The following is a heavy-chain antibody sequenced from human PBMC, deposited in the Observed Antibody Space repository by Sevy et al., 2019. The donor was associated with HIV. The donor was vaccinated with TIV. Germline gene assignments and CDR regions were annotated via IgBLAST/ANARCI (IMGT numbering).Heavy chain of an antibody. V-gene: IGHV3-30-3*01. CDR1: GFTFSSYA. Sequence: GGSLRLSCAASGFTFSSYAMYWVRQAPGKGLEWVAVISYDGSNKYYADSVKGRFTISRDNSKNTLYLQMNSLRAEDTAVYYCARERPIAVAGTSGLDYWGQGTLVTVSS. D-gene: IGHD6-19*01. CDR3: ARERPIAVAGTSGLDY. J-gene: IGHJ4*02. CDR2: ISYDGSNK.